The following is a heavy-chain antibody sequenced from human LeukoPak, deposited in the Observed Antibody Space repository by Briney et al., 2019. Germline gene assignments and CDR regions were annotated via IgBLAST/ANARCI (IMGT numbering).Heavy chain of an antibody. CDR2: ISGGTGTP. CDR1: GFTFSNYA. J-gene: IGHJ4*02. Sequence: GGSLGLSCAASGFTFSNYAMSWVRQAPGKGLEWVSGISGGTGTPFYADSVKGRFTISRDNSKNTLYLQMSSLRGEDTAVYFCAKRRTTVITMDYFDYWGQGTLVTVSS. CDR3: AKRRTTVITMDYFDY. V-gene: IGHV3-23*01. D-gene: IGHD4-17*01.